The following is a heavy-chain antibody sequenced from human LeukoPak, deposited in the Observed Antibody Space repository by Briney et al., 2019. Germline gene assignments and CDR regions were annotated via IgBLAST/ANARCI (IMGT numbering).Heavy chain of an antibody. J-gene: IGHJ4*02. D-gene: IGHD3-22*01. CDR1: GLTFSNFW. Sequence: GGSLRLSCAASGLTFSNFWMSWVRQAPGKGLQWVANIKQDGSEKYYVDSVKGRFTISRDNAKNSLYLQMSSLRGDDTALYYCASEDNTGSSAYWGQGTLVTVSS. CDR2: IKQDGSEK. V-gene: IGHV3-7*01. CDR3: ASEDNTGSSAY.